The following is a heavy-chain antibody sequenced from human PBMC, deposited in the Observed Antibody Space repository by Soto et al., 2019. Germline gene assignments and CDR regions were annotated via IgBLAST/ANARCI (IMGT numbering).Heavy chain of an antibody. D-gene: IGHD3-22*01. CDR2: IYYSGST. CDR1: GGSISSGGSY. V-gene: IGHV4-31*03. CDR3: ARSYYYDSSGYRPGGVDY. J-gene: IGHJ4*02. Sequence: QVQLQESGPGLVKPSQTLSLTCTVSGGSISSGGSYWSWIRQHPGKGLEWIGYIYYSGSTYHNPSLKSRVTISVDTSKNQFSLKLSSVTAADTAVYYCARSYYYDSSGYRPGGVDYWGQGTLVTVSS.